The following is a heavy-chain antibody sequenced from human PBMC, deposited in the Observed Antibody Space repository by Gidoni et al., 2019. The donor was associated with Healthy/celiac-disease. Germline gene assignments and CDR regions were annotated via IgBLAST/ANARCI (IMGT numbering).Heavy chain of an antibody. D-gene: IGHD5-12*01. Sequence: HVQLQESGPGLVKPSQTPSLNCTVSGGSISSVDSSWSWFRQHPGKGLEWIGYIDYSGSTYYNPSLKSRVTISVDTSKNQFSLKLSSVTAADTAVYYCARAPPPGGYGRPGGDYYYYYYMDVWGKGTTVTVSS. J-gene: IGHJ6*03. CDR3: ARAPPPGGYGRPGGDYYYYYYMDV. CDR1: GGSISSVDSS. V-gene: IGHV4-31*03. CDR2: IDYSGST.